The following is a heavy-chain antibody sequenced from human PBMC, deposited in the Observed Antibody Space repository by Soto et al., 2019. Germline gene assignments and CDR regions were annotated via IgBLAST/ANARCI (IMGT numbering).Heavy chain of an antibody. CDR1: GFTFSRET. CDR3: ARPYSGNYLSPFDY. Sequence: EVQLVESGGGLVKPGGSLRLSCAASGFTFSRETMNWVRQAPGKGLEWVSSISSSGNLIYYTDSVKGRFTISRDNAENSLYLQMHSLRAEETAVYYCARPYSGNYLSPFDYWGQGTLVTVSS. CDR2: ISSSGNLI. J-gene: IGHJ4*02. D-gene: IGHD1-26*01. V-gene: IGHV3-21*01.